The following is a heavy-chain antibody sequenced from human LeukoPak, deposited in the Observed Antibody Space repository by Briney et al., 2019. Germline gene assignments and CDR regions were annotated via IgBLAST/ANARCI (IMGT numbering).Heavy chain of an antibody. Sequence: GGSLRLSCTASGFSCSGHSMNWVRQAPWRGLEWVSFISGDVTIIYYADSVRGRFTLSRDNAKNSLYLKMNSLRAGDTAVYYCARNKRATHNYFDYCGQGTLVTVSS. J-gene: IGHJ4*02. CDR3: ARNKRATHNYFDY. CDR2: ISGDVTII. CDR1: GFSCSGHS. V-gene: IGHV3-48*04.